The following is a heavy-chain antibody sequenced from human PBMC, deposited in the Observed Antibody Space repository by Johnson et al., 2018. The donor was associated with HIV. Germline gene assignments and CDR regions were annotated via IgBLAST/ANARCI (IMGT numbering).Heavy chain of an antibody. D-gene: IGHD1-1*01. CDR3: ARDLAGTERGNAFDI. CDR2: ISGGEDDT. CDR1: GFSFIDYA. J-gene: IGHJ3*02. V-gene: IGHV3-23*04. Sequence: VQLVESGGGLVRPGGSLRLSCVASGFSFIDYAMIWVRQAPGKGLEWVSFISGGEDDTYYADSVKGRFTISRDNSKNTLYLQMNSLRAEDTAVYYCARDLAGTERGNAFDIWGQGTMVTVSS.